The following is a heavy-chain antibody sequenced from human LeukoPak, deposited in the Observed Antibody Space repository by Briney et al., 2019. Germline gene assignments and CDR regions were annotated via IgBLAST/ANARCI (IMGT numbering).Heavy chain of an antibody. V-gene: IGHV1-69*05. Sequence: SVKFSCKASGGTFSSYAISWVRQAPGQGLEWMGRIIPIFGTANYAQKFQGRVTITTDESTSTAYMELSSLRSEDTAVYYCARYSLDAFDIWGQGTMVTVSS. CDR2: IIPIFGTA. CDR1: GGTFSSYA. CDR3: ARYSLDAFDI. D-gene: IGHD2-15*01. J-gene: IGHJ3*02.